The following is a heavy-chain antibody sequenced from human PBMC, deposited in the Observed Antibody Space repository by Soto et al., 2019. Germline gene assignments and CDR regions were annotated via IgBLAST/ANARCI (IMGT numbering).Heavy chain of an antibody. CDR2: ISDSGGST. D-gene: IGHD2-15*01. J-gene: IGHJ4*02. V-gene: IGHV3-23*01. Sequence: EVPLLVSGRRWVHPGGSLRLSWTPCGLTFNIYAKSCVRRATGKGLEWVTGISDSGGSTFYADAVKGRFTISRDNSKNTLYLQMNSLRAEDTAVYYCANGCGGTCYSRIHYWGQGTLVTVSS. CDR1: GLTFNIYA. CDR3: ANGCGGTCYSRIHY.